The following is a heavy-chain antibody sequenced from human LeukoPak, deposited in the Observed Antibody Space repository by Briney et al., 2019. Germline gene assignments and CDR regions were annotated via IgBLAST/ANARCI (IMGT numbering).Heavy chain of an antibody. V-gene: IGHV3-21*01. CDR3: ARDRWYSSSSGDY. CDR2: ISSSSSYI. J-gene: IGHJ4*02. Sequence: PGGSLRLSCAASGFTFSSYSMNWVRQAPGKGLEWGSSISSSSSYIYYADSVKGRFTISRDNAKNSLYLQMNSLRAEDTAVYYCARDRWYSSSSGDYWGQGTLVTVSS. D-gene: IGHD6-6*01. CDR1: GFTFSSYS.